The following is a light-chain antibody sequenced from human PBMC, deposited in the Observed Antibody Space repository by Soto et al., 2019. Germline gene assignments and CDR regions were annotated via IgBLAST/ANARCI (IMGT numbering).Light chain of an antibody. J-gene: IGKJ2*01. Sequence: DIQMTQSPSTLPASVGDRVTITCRASQSVSMWLAWYQQKPGKAPKLLIYRASSLESGVPSRFSGSGSGTEFTLTISNLQPDDFATYYCQHHYPYSPETLGQGTKLEIK. V-gene: IGKV1-5*01. CDR2: RAS. CDR3: QHHYPYSPET. CDR1: QSVSMW.